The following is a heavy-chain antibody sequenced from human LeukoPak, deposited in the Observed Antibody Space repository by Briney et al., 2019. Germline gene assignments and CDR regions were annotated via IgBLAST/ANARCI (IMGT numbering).Heavy chain of an antibody. CDR1: GYTFRTYW. Sequence: GESLKISCETSGYTFRTYWIGWVRQMPGKGLEWMGIIYPGDSDTRYSPSFQGQVTISADKSISTAYLQWSSLKASDTAMYYCARSGVVTFYQYMDVWGQGTTVAVSS. J-gene: IGHJ6*03. D-gene: IGHD3-3*01. CDR2: IYPGDSDT. CDR3: ARSGVVTFYQYMDV. V-gene: IGHV5-51*01.